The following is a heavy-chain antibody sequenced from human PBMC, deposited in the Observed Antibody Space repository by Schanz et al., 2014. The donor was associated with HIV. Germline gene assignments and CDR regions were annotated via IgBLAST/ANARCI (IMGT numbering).Heavy chain of an antibody. CDR3: ARDLVDSSTRYDAFDI. CDR1: GYTFTAYY. D-gene: IGHD6-13*01. J-gene: IGHJ3*02. CDR2: INPNSGGT. Sequence: QLQLVQSGAGVKKPGASVKVSCKASGYTFTAYYIHWVRQAPGQGLEWMGWINPNSGGTNSAQKFQGRVTMSMDTSISTAYMEVRSLRSDDTALYFCARDLVDSSTRYDAFDIWGQGTKVTVSS. V-gene: IGHV1-2*02.